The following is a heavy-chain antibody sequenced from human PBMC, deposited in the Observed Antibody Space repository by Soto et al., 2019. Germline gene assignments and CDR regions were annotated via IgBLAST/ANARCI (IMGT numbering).Heavy chain of an antibody. Sequence: QVQLVQSGAEVKKPGASVKVACKASGYIFTNYYIHWVRQAPGQGLEWMGIINLSADRTSYAQKFQGRFXXTXDMXTSTVYMELGSLRSEDTAVYYCVRDPSSGYRSFDYWGQGTLVTVSS. J-gene: IGHJ4*02. CDR2: INLSADRT. CDR3: VRDPSSGYRSFDY. V-gene: IGHV1-46*03. CDR1: GYIFTNYY. D-gene: IGHD3-22*01.